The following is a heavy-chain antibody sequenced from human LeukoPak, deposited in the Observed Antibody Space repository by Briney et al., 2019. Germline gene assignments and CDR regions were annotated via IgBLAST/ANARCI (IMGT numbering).Heavy chain of an antibody. V-gene: IGHV3-15*01. D-gene: IGHD2-2*01. Sequence: GGSLRLSCAASGFTFSNAWMSWVRQAPGKGLEWVGRIKSKTDGGTTDYAAPVKGRFTISRDDSTNTLYLQMNSLKTEDTAVYYCTVPAARYNWFDPWGQGTLVTVSS. CDR1: GFTFSNAW. J-gene: IGHJ5*02. CDR2: IKSKTDGGTT. CDR3: TVPAARYNWFDP.